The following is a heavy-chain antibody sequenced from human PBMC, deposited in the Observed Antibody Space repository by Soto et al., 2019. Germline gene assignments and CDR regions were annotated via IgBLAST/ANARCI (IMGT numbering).Heavy chain of an antibody. CDR2: ITDRGGDA. V-gene: IGHV3-23*01. Sequence: GGSLRLSCAASGFTFGSRAMSWVRQAPGEGLEWVATITDRGGDAKYADSVRGRFTISRDNFYNSLSLQMSSLRAEDSAVYYCARGSTDSYPGSRVFDFWGRGTLVTVSS. CDR1: GFTFGSRA. J-gene: IGHJ4*02. CDR3: ARGSTDSYPGSRVFDF. D-gene: IGHD3-10*01.